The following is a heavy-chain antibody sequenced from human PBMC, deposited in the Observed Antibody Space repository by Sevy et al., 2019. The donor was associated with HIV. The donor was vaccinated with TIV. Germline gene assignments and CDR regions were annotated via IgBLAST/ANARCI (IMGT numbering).Heavy chain of an antibody. J-gene: IGHJ4*02. CDR2: ISGSGGSS. CDR3: AKSPPGGSTSPSFDC. V-gene: IGHV3-23*01. D-gene: IGHD1-26*01. Sequence: GGSLRLSCAASGFAFSSYAMSWVRQAPGKGLEWVSAISGSGGSSYYADSVKGRFTISRENSKNMLYLQMNSLRAEDTAVYYCAKSPPGGSTSPSFDCWGQGTLVTVSS. CDR1: GFAFSSYA.